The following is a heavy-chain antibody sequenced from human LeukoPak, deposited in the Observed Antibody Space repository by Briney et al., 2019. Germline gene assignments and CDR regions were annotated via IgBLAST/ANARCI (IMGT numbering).Heavy chain of an antibody. J-gene: IGHJ6*03. CDR3: ARLTGDGYYYMDV. Sequence: SETLSLTCAVYGGSLSGYYWSWIRQPPGEGLEWIGDINHSGSTNYNPSLKSRVTISVDTSKNQFSLKLSSVTAADTAVYYCARLTGDGYYYMDVWGKGTTVTISS. D-gene: IGHD7-27*01. CDR1: GGSLSGYY. V-gene: IGHV4-34*01. CDR2: INHSGST.